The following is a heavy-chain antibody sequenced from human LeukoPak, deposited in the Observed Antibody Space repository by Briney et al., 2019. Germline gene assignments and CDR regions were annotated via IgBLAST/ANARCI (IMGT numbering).Heavy chain of an antibody. CDR1: GDSVSSNSAA. CDR2: TYYRSKWYN. CDR3: ARDLDSSGWYEYYYYGMDV. D-gene: IGHD6-19*01. J-gene: IGHJ6*02. Sequence: SQTLSLTCAISGDSVSSNSAAWNWIRQSPSRGLEWLGRTYYRSKWYNDYAVSVKSRITINPDTSKNQFSLQLNSVTPEDTAVYYCARDLDSSGWYEYYYYGMDVWGQGTTVTVSS. V-gene: IGHV6-1*01.